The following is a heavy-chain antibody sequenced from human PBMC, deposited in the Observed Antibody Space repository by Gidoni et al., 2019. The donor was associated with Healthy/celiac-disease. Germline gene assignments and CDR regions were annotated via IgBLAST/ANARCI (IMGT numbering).Heavy chain of an antibody. V-gene: IGHV4-38-2*02. J-gene: IGHJ6*02. Sequence: QVQLQESGPGLVKPSETLSLTCAVSGYSISSGYYWGWIRRPPGKGLEWIGSIYHSGRTYYNPSLKSGVTISVDTSKNQFSLKLSSVTAADTAVDYCARDSGILYYYYGMDVWGQGTTVTVSS. CDR2: IYHSGRT. D-gene: IGHD1-26*01. CDR1: GYSISSGYY. CDR3: ARDSGILYYYYGMDV.